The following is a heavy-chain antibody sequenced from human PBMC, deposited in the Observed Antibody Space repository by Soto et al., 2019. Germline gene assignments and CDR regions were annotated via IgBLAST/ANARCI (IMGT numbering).Heavy chain of an antibody. J-gene: IGHJ6*02. V-gene: IGHV1-3*01. D-gene: IGHD5-18*01. CDR3: ARGGGNHGYGIYYYHGMDV. CDR1: GYTFTSYA. CDR2: INAGNGNT. Sequence: ASVKVSCKASGYTFTSYAMHWVRQAPGQRLEWMGWINAGNGNTKYSQKFQGRVTITRDTSASTAYMELSSLRSEDTAVYYCARGGGNHGYGIYYYHGMDVWGQGTTVTVSS.